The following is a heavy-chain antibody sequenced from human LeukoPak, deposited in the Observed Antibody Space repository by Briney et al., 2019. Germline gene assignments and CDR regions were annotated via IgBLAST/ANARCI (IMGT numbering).Heavy chain of an antibody. J-gene: IGHJ4*02. CDR1: GFTFSSYA. D-gene: IGHD4-23*01. CDR2: ISGSGGST. Sequence: GGSLRLSCAASGFTFSSYAMSWVRQAPAKGLEWVSPISGSGGSTYYADSVKGRFTISRDNSKNTLYLQMNSLRAEDTAVYYCAKVSGNDDYGGNVLDYWGQGTLVTVSS. V-gene: IGHV3-23*01. CDR3: AKVSGNDDYGGNVLDY.